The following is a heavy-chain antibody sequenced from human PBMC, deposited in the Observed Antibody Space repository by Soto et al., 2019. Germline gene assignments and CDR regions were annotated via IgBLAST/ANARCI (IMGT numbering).Heavy chain of an antibody. D-gene: IGHD5-12*01. CDR2: IIPIFGTA. CDR1: GGTFSSYA. Sequence: QVQLVQSGAEVKKPGSSVKVSCKASGGTFSSYAISWVRQAPGQGLEWMGGIIPIFGTANYAQKFQGRVTITADKSTSTAYMELSSLRSEDTAVYYCARDALEVVTIVVEDYYYGMDVWGQGTTVTVSS. V-gene: IGHV1-69*06. J-gene: IGHJ6*02. CDR3: ARDALEVVTIVVEDYYYGMDV.